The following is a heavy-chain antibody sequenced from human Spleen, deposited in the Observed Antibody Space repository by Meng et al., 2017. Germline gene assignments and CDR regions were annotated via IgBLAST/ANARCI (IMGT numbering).Heavy chain of an antibody. J-gene: IGHJ3*01. D-gene: IGHD3-10*01. CDR1: GFTFNNYA. CDR2: ITYDGRYQ. Sequence: GESLKISCAASGFTFNNYAVHWVRQAPGKGLEWVAVITYDGRYQFYAESVKGRFTISRDNSKSTVYLQMSSLGPDDTAVYFCAREEGASGNYIGGLDLWGQGTLVTVSS. V-gene: IGHV3-30*15. CDR3: AREEGASGNYIGGLDL.